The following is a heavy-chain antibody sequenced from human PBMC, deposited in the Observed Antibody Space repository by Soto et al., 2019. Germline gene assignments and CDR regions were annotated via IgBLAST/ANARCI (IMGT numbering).Heavy chain of an antibody. CDR2: IYYSGGT. Sequence: SETLSLTCTVSGGSISSYYGSWIRQPPGKGLEWIGYIYYSGGTNYNPSLKSRVTISVDTSKNQFSLKLSSVTAADTAVYYCARGPDCSSTSCYSWFDPWGQGTLVTVSS. J-gene: IGHJ5*02. CDR1: GGSISSYY. V-gene: IGHV4-59*01. D-gene: IGHD2-2*02. CDR3: ARGPDCSSTSCYSWFDP.